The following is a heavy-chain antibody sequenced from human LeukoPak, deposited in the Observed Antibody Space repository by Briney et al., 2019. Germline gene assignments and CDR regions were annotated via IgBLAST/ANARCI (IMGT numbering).Heavy chain of an antibody. J-gene: IGHJ6*03. Sequence: PSETLSLTCTVSGYSISSGYYWGWIRQPPGKGLEWIGSIYHSGSTYYNPSLKSRVTISVDTSKNQFSLKLSSVTAADTAVYYCAREDITMVRGVKSRYMDVWGKGTTVTVSS. CDR3: AREDITMVRGVKSRYMDV. D-gene: IGHD3-10*01. CDR2: IYHSGST. V-gene: IGHV4-38-2*02. CDR1: GYSISSGYY.